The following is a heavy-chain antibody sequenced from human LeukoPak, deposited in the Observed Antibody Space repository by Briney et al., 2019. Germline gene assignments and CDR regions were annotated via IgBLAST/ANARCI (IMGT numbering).Heavy chain of an antibody. CDR2: ISGSGGST. J-gene: IGHJ4*02. V-gene: IGHV3-23*01. Sequence: PGGSLRLSCAASGFTFSSYAMSWVRQAPGKGLEWVSAISGSGGSTYYADSVKGRFTISRDNSKNTLYLQMDGLRAEDTAVCYCAKDRGPFPNSLPTYWGQGTLVTVSS. CDR1: GFTFSSYA. CDR3: AKDRGPFPNSLPTY. D-gene: IGHD4-23*01.